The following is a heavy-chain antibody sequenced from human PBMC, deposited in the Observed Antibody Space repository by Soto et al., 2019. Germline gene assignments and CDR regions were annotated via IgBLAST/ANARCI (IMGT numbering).Heavy chain of an antibody. CDR2: IYYSGST. V-gene: IGHV4-39*01. CDR1: GGSISSSSYY. CDR3: ARHLSEYSGDEDY. D-gene: IGHD5-12*01. J-gene: IGHJ4*02. Sequence: QLQLQESGPGLVKPSETLSLTCTVSGGSISSSSYYWGWIRQPPGKGLEWIGSIYYSGSTYYNPSLKSRVTSTVDTSKNQYSLKLSTVTAADSSVYYCARHLSEYSGDEDYWGQGTLVTVSS.